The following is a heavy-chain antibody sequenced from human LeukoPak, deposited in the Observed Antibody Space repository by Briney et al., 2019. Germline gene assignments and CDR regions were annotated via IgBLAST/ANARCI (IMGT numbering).Heavy chain of an antibody. Sequence: GGSLRLSCAASGFTFTSYALTWVRQAPGKGLEWVSTLSGSGGSTWYADSAKGWFTISRDNSKNTLYLQMNSLRAEDTAVYYCAKDQRDYDSSAFIDYWGQGTLVTVSS. V-gene: IGHV3-23*01. J-gene: IGHJ4*02. CDR3: AKDQRDYDSSAFIDY. D-gene: IGHD3-22*01. CDR1: GFTFTSYA. CDR2: LSGSGGST.